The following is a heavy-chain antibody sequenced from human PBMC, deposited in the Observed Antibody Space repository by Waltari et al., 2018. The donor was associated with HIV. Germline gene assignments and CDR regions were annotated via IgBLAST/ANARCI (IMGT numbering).Heavy chain of an antibody. Sequence: EVQLLESGGGLVQPGGSLRLSCAPSGFPFSSLAMTWVRQAPGKGLEGVSGISGSGVSTYYADSVKGRFTISRDNSKNTLYLQMNSLRAEDTAVYYCAKQNNLVVEPAVFDYWGQGTLVTVSS. V-gene: IGHV3-23*01. CDR3: AKQNNLVVEPAVFDY. D-gene: IGHD2-2*01. CDR2: ISGSGVST. J-gene: IGHJ4*02. CDR1: GFPFSSLA.